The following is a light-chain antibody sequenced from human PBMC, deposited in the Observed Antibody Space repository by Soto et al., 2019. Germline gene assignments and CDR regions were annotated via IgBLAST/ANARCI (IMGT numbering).Light chain of an antibody. CDR2: DAS. V-gene: IGKV1-33*01. J-gene: IGKJ4*01. Sequence: DIQMTQSPSSLSASVGDRVTITCQASQDISNYLNWYQQKPGKAPKLLIYDASNLETGVPSRFSGSGSGTDFTSTISSLQPEDIETYYCQQYDNLPLTLGGGTKVDIK. CDR3: QQYDNLPLT. CDR1: QDISNY.